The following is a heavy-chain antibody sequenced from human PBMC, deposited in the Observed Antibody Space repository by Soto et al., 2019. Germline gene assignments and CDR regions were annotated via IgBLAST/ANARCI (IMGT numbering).Heavy chain of an antibody. D-gene: IGHD6-6*01. V-gene: IGHV2-26*01. CDR2: IFSNDEK. J-gene: IGHJ5*02. CDR3: ARNRIAARVNNWFDP. Sequence: SGATLLNPTESLTLTCTGSWFSLSNARIAGSWIRQPPGKALEWLAHIFSNDEKSYSTSLKSRLTITKDTSKSQVVLTMTNMDPVDTATYYCARNRIAARVNNWFDPWGQGTLVTVSS. CDR1: WFSLSNARIA.